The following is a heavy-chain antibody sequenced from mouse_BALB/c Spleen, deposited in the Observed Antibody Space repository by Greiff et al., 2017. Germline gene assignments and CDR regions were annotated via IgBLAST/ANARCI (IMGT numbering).Heavy chain of an antibody. V-gene: IGHV3-8*02. CDR1: GFSITSGY. CDR2: MSYSGST. CDR3: SSSSAYIVTRGAMDY. Sequence: EVKLVESGPSLVKPSQTLSLTCSVTGFSITSGYWNWIRKSPGKKLEYMGYMSYSGSTYYNPSLKSRISITRDTSKNQYYLQLNFMTTEDTATYCCSSSSAYIVTRGAMDYWGQGTSVTVSS. D-gene: IGHD2-1*01. J-gene: IGHJ4*01.